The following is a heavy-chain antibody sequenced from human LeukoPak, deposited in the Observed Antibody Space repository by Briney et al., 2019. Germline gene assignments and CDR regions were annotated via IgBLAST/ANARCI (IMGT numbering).Heavy chain of an antibody. V-gene: IGHV3-23*01. Sequence: PGGSLRLSCAAFGFTFSNYAMRWVRQAPGKGLDWVSAISATGGTTYYADSVKGRFTISRDNSKNTLYLQMNSLRAEDTAVYYCAKGRRSFMIESDYWGQGTLVTVSS. CDR2: ISATGGTT. J-gene: IGHJ4*02. CDR3: AKGRRSFMIESDY. CDR1: GFTFSNYA. D-gene: IGHD3-22*01.